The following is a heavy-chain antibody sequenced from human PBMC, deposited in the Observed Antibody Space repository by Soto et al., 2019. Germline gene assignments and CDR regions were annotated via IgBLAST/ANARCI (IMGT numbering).Heavy chain of an antibody. CDR2: LNPGPGYT. CDR1: GYTLPNYS. J-gene: IGHJ4*02. D-gene: IGHD2-8*01. Sequence: QVQFVQSGAEVKKHGASVRLSCKPSGYTLPNYSIQWMRQAAGQGLQWLGWLNPGPGYTESSQRLQGRLTLTMDNSETPLYKDLNTLTYEDTAVDVYTRDYNGGNPFDYLVQGTLVTVSS. CDR3: TRDYNGGNPFDY. V-gene: IGHV1-3*01.